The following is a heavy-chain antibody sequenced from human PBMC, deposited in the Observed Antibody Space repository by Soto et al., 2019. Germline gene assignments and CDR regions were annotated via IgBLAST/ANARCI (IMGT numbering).Heavy chain of an antibody. J-gene: IGHJ6*02. CDR3: ARNRLRQYYYGMDV. Sequence: GGALKISCPGFWYSFSHYLVARGGPMPGKGLEWVGVIYPGDSDTRYSPSFRGQVTISADKSISHVYLQWSSLKASDTAMYYCARNRLRQYYYGMDVWGQGTTVTVSS. V-gene: IGHV5-51*03. CDR2: IYPGDSDT. D-gene: IGHD5-12*01. CDR1: WYSFSHYL.